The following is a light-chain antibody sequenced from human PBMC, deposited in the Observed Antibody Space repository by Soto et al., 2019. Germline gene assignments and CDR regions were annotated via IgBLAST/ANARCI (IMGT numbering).Light chain of an antibody. CDR2: SND. Sequence: QTVVTQPPSASGTPGQRVTVSGSGSSSNVGSNTVNWYQQLPGKAPRLLIYSNDQRPSGVPDRFSGSKSGTSASLAISGLQSEDEADYYCAAWDDSLIGYVFGTGTKLTVL. J-gene: IGLJ1*01. V-gene: IGLV1-44*01. CDR3: AAWDDSLIGYV. CDR1: SSNVGSNT.